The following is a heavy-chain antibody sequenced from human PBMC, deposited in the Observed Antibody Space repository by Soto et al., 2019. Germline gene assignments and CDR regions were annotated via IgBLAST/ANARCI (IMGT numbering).Heavy chain of an antibody. Sequence: GGSLRLSCAASGFTFSDHYMDWVRQAPGKGLEWVGRTRNKANSYTTEYAASVKGRFTISRDDSKNSLYLQMNSLKTEDTAVYYCASRPGVNDAFDIWGQGTMVTVSS. CDR3: ASRPGVNDAFDI. V-gene: IGHV3-72*01. CDR1: GFTFSDHY. CDR2: TRNKANSYTT. D-gene: IGHD3-10*01. J-gene: IGHJ3*02.